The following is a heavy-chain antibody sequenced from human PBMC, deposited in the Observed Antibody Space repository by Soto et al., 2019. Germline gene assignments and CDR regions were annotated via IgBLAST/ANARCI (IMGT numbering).Heavy chain of an antibody. J-gene: IGHJ5*02. V-gene: IGHV2-5*02. D-gene: IGHD3-16*01. Sequence: QITLKESGPTLVKPTQTLTLTCTFSGFSLTTRGVGVGWIRQPPGKALECLALIYWDDDKRYSPSLQSRLSITKDTSKNQVVLTMTNVDRVDTATYYCALIPNYYQYDWFDPWGQGTLVSVSS. CDR1: GFSLTTRGVG. CDR2: IYWDDDK. CDR3: ALIPNYYQYDWFDP.